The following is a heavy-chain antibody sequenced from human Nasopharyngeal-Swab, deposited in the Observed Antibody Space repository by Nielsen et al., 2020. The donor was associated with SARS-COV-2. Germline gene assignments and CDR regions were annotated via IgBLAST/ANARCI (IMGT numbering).Heavy chain of an antibody. Sequence: SETLSLTCAVYGGSFTDYYWTWIRQPPGKGLAWIGALTHRGSTTHHPSLKSRVTISADTSKNQFSLNLSSVTAADTAVYYCARGLVDVNMMLVVIGFSYWLDSWGQGTLVTVSS. CDR1: GGSFTDYY. V-gene: IGHV4-34*01. J-gene: IGHJ5*01. CDR3: ARGLVDVNMMLVVIGFSYWLDS. CDR2: LTHRGST. D-gene: IGHD3-22*01.